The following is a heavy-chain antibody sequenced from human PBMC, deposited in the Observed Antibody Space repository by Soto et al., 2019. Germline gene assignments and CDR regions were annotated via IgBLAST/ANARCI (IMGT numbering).Heavy chain of an antibody. Sequence: SETLSLTCTVSGGSISSYYWSWIRQPPGKGLEWIGYIYYSGSTNYNPSLKSRVTISVDTSKNQFSLKLSSVTAADTAVYYCARSDPYSSSSDWFDPWGQGTLVTVSS. CDR2: IYYSGST. J-gene: IGHJ5*02. CDR3: ARSDPYSSSSDWFDP. D-gene: IGHD6-6*01. CDR1: GGSISSYY. V-gene: IGHV4-59*01.